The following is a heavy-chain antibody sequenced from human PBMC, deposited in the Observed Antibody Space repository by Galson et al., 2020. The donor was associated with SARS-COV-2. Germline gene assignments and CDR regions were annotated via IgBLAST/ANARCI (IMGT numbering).Heavy chain of an antibody. CDR1: GFTFSDYY. V-gene: IGHV3-11*01. CDR2: IGSSGSPR. D-gene: IGHD3-10*01. Sequence: GESLKISCAASGFTFSDYYMSWIRQAPGKGLEWISYIGSSGSPRYYADSVQGRFTISRDNAKNSLNLQMNSLRAEDTAVYYCARPMVRGVIIHHRLGMDVWGQGTTVTVSS. CDR3: ARPMVRGVIIHHRLGMDV. J-gene: IGHJ6*02.